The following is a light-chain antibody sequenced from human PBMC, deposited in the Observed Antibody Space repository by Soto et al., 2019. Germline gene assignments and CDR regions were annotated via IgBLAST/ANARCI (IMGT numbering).Light chain of an antibody. CDR2: SGD. CDR1: RSNVGTNH. CDR3: QSYDSSLSGSNWV. Sequence: QSVLTQPPSASGTPGQRVTISCSGSRSNVGTNHVNWYQQFPGSAPKLLIHSGDERPPGVPDRFSGSKSGTSASLAITGLQAEDEADYYCQSYDSSLSGSNWVFGGGTKLTVL. J-gene: IGLJ3*02. V-gene: IGLV1-44*01.